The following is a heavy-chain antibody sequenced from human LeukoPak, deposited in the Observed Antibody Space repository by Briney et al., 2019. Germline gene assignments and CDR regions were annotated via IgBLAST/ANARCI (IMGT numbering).Heavy chain of an antibody. J-gene: IGHJ4*02. D-gene: IGHD2-15*01. CDR2: IYYSGST. CDR1: GGSISSYY. V-gene: IGHV4-59*01. CDR3: ARVRCSGGSCYSNYFDY. Sequence: SETLSLTCTVSGGSISSYYWSWIRQPPGKGLGWIGYIYYSGSTNYNPSLKSRVTISVDTSKNQFSLKLSSVTAADTAVYYCARVRCSGGSCYSNYFDYWGQGTLVTVSS.